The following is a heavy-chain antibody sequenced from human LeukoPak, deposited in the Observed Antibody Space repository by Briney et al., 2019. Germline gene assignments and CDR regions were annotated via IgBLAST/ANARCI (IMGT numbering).Heavy chain of an antibody. V-gene: IGHV1-2*02. CDR1: GYTFTGYY. Sequence: GASVKVSCKASGYTFTGYYMHWVRQAPGQGLEWMGWINPNSGGTNYAQKFQGRVTMTRDTPISTAYMELSRLRSDDTAVYYCARAGYSGYQREDYMDVWGKGTTVTISS. CDR3: ARAGYSGYQREDYMDV. CDR2: INPNSGGT. J-gene: IGHJ6*03. D-gene: IGHD5-12*01.